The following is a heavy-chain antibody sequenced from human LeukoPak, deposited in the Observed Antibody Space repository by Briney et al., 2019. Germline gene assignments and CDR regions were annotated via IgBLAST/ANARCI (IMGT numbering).Heavy chain of an antibody. V-gene: IGHV3-23*01. J-gene: IGHJ4*02. D-gene: IGHD4-17*01. CDR1: GFTFSSYA. CDR2: ISGNGGST. Sequence: GGSLRLSCAASGFTFSSYAMSWVRQAPGKGLEWVSSISGNGGSTYYADSVKGRFTISRDNSKNTLYPQMNSLRAEDTAIYYCAKDRLSNGDPAGYWGQGTLVTVSS. CDR3: AKDRLSNGDPAGY.